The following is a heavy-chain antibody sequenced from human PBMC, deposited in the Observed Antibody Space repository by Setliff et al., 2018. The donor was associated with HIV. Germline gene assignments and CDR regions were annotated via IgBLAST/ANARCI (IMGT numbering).Heavy chain of an antibody. J-gene: IGHJ4*02. CDR2: VSTSGST. D-gene: IGHD4-17*01. Sequence: PSETLSLTCTVSGGSISTYYWSWIRQPAGKGLEWIGRVSTSGSTKYNPSLKSRVTMSLDTSMNQFSLKLTSVTAADTAVYYCVGDETTVTFDYWGQGTLVTVSS. CDR3: VGDETTVTFDY. V-gene: IGHV4-4*07. CDR1: GGSISTYY.